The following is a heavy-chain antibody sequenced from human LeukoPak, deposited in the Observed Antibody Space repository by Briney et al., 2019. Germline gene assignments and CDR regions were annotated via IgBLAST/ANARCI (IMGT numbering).Heavy chain of an antibody. Sequence: ASLKVSCKASGYTFTGYYMHWVRQAPGQGLEWMGWINPNSGGTNYAQKFQGRVTMTRDTSINTAYMELSRLRSGDTAVYYCARGGDYYDSSGYYDDAFDIWGQGTMVTVSS. CDR3: ARGGDYYDSSGYYDDAFDI. J-gene: IGHJ3*02. CDR1: GYTFTGYY. V-gene: IGHV1-2*02. D-gene: IGHD3-22*01. CDR2: INPNSGGT.